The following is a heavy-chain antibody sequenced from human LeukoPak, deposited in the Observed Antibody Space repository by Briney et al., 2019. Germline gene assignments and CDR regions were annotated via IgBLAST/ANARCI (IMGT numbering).Heavy chain of an antibody. J-gene: IGHJ4*02. CDR1: GGTFSSYA. D-gene: IGHD3-9*01. V-gene: IGHV3-23*01. CDR3: AKAGRRYFDWLLVDY. Sequence: SCKASGGTFSSYAMSWVRQAPGKGLEWVSAISGSGGSTYYADSVKGRFTIPRDNSKNTLYLQMNSLRAEDTAVYYCAKAGRRYFDWLLVDYWGQGTLVTVSS. CDR2: ISGSGGST.